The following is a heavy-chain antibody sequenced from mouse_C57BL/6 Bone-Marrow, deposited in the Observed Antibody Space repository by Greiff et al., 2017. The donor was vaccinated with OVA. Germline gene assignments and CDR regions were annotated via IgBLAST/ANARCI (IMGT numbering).Heavy chain of an antibody. V-gene: IGHV1-15*01. CDR3: TTSSSGYFDY. CDR2: IDPETGGT. D-gene: IGHD3-2*02. Sequence: VQLQQSGAELVRPGASVTLSCKASGYTFTDYEMHWVKQTPVHGLEWIGAIDPETGGTAYNQKFKGKAILTADKSSSTAYMELRRLTSEDSAVYYCTTSSSGYFDYWGQGTTLTVAS. J-gene: IGHJ2*01. CDR1: GYTFTDYE.